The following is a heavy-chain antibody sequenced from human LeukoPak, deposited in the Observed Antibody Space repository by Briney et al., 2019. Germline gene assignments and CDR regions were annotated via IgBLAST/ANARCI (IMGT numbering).Heavy chain of an antibody. CDR2: IYSGGST. CDR1: GFTVSSNY. CDR3: ARAGWTYEFVY. J-gene: IGHJ4*02. D-gene: IGHD3/OR15-3a*01. Sequence: GGSLRLSCAASGFTVSSNYMSWVRQAPGKGLEWVSVIYSGGSTYYADSVKGRFTISRDNSKNTLYLQMNSLRAEDTAVYYCARAGWTYEFVYWGQGTLVTVSS. V-gene: IGHV3-53*05.